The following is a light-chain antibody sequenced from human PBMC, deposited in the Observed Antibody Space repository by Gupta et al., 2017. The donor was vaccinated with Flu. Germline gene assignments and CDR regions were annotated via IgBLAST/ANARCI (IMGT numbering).Light chain of an antibody. V-gene: IGKV3-20*01. CDR1: QSIIASY. CDR3: QHEGRSPFT. J-gene: IGKJ2*01. Sequence: DTVLTQSPGILSLSPGERATLSCGASQSIIASYLAWYQQKPGQAPRLLIYGASTRATGIPDRFSGSGSGTEFTLTISRREPEDFAVYYCQHEGRSPFTFGQGTKVDIK. CDR2: GAS.